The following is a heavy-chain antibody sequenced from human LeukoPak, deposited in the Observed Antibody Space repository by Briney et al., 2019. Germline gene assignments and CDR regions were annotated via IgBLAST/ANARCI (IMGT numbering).Heavy chain of an antibody. CDR2: ISGSGSST. V-gene: IGHV3-23*01. Sequence: QPGGSLRLSCAASGFTFSSYGMSWVRQAPGKGLEWVSLISGSGSSTYYADSAKGRFTISRDNSKNTLYVQVNSLGTEDTAAYYCAKGSYYDSSGSFYFDYWGQGTLVTVSS. J-gene: IGHJ4*02. CDR3: AKGSYYDSSGSFYFDY. D-gene: IGHD3-22*01. CDR1: GFTFSSYG.